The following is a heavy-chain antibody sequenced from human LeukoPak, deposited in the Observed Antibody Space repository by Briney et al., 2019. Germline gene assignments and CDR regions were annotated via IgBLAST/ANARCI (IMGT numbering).Heavy chain of an antibody. V-gene: IGHV3-23*01. CDR2: ISGSGGST. Sequence: GSLRLSCAASGFPLSSHALSWVRPAPGKGLEWVSAISGSGGSTYYADSVKGRFTISRDNSKNTLYLQMNSLRAEDTAVYYCAKESTGSYYYDSSGYPNPYYFDYWGQGTLVTVSS. CDR3: AKESTGSYYYDSSGYPNPYYFDY. D-gene: IGHD3-22*01. J-gene: IGHJ4*02. CDR1: GFPLSSHA.